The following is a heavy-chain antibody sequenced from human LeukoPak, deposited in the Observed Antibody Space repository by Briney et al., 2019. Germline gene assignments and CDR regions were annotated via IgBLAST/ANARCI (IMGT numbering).Heavy chain of an antibody. Sequence: GGPLRLSCAASGFTFRTFPMGWVRQAPGKGLEWVSAISAGGDITFYSDSVRGRFTISRDNSKNTLYLQMNSLRREDTAVYYCAKARRGGYSILDYWGQGTLVTVSS. D-gene: IGHD3-22*01. CDR3: AKARRGGYSILDY. CDR2: ISAGGDIT. J-gene: IGHJ4*02. V-gene: IGHV3-23*01. CDR1: GFTFRTFP.